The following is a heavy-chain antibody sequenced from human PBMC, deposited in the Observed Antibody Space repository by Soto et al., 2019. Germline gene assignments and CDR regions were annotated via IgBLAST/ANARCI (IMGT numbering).Heavy chain of an antibody. J-gene: IGHJ4*02. V-gene: IGHV3-74*01. CDR2: ISPDGRTT. D-gene: IGHD3-10*01. Sequence: PGGSLRLSCAASGFSFSHYWLHWVRQAPGKGPVWVSRISPDGRTTTYADSVKGRFTISRDNAKSTRYLQTNSLTVAGGAVYYCADSWLPTSYWGPGTLVTVSS. CDR3: ADSWLPTSY. CDR1: GFSFSHYW.